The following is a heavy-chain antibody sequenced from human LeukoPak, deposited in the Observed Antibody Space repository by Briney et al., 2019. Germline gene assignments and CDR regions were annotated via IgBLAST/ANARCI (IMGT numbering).Heavy chain of an antibody. J-gene: IGHJ6*03. CDR1: GGTFSSYA. CDR3: ARSWGYCSSTSCYGNEKYYYYYMDV. D-gene: IGHD2-2*01. V-gene: IGHV1-69*13. CDR2: IIPIFGTA. Sequence: ASVKVSCKASGGTFSSYAISWVRQAPGQGLEWMGGIIPIFGTANYVQKFQGRVTITADESTSTAYMEMSSLRSEDTAVYYCARSWGYCSSTSCYGNEKYYYYYMDVWGKGTTVTISS.